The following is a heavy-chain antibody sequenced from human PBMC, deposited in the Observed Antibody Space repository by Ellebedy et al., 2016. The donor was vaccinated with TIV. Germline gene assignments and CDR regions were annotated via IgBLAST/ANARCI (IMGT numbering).Heavy chain of an antibody. CDR2: ISSSGRTI. J-gene: IGHJ6*03. V-gene: IGHV3-11*01. Sequence: GGSLRLXXATSGFTFSDYYMSWIRQAPGKGLEWISYISSSGRTIYYADSVKGRFTVSRDNAKKTLYLEMNSLRAEDTALYYCARERLPYYYYYYMDVWGEGTTVTVSS. CDR3: ARERLPYYYYYYMDV. D-gene: IGHD5-18*01. CDR1: GFTFSDYY.